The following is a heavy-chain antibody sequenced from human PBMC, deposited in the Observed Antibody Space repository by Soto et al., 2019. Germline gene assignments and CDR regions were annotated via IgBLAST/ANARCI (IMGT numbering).Heavy chain of an antibody. CDR2: IYYSGST. Sequence: SETLSLTCTVSGGSISSGGYCWSWIRQHPGKGLEWIGYIYYSGSTYYNPSLKSRVTISVDTSKNQFSLKLSSVTAADTAVYYCAREGSSSDASRAFDIWGQGTMVTVSS. V-gene: IGHV4-31*03. D-gene: IGHD6-6*01. CDR1: GGSISSGGYC. CDR3: AREGSSSDASRAFDI. J-gene: IGHJ3*02.